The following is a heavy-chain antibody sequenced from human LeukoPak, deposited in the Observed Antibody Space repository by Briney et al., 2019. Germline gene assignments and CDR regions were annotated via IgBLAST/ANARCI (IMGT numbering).Heavy chain of an antibody. Sequence: SETLSLTCTVSGGSISSSSYYWGWNRQPPGKGLAWIGSIYYSGSTYYNPSLKSRVTISVDTSKNQFSLKLTSVTAADTAVYYCARDGWFAESRYIDLWGRGTLVTVSS. D-gene: IGHD3-10*01. CDR2: IYYSGST. CDR1: GGSISSSSYY. V-gene: IGHV4-39*07. CDR3: ARDGWFAESRYIDL. J-gene: IGHJ2*01.